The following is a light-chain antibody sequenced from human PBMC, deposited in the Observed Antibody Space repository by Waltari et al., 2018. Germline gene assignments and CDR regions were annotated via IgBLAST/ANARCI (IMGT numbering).Light chain of an antibody. CDR1: SSDVGGYDY. CDR2: GVS. V-gene: IGLV2-14*03. Sequence: QSALTQPASVSGSPGQSITISCTGTSSDVGGYDYVSWYQQHPGKAPILIIYGVSSRPSGISSRFSGSKSGNTASLTISGLQAEDEADYYGSSYASSVTHVFGTGTKVTVL. J-gene: IGLJ1*01. CDR3: SSYASSVTHV.